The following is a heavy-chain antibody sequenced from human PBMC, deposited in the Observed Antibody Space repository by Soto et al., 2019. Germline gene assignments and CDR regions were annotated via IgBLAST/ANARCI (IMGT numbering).Heavy chain of an antibody. Sequence: GESLKISCKGSGYSFTSYWISWVRQMPGKGLEWMGRIDPSDSYTNYSPSFQGHVTISADKSIGTAYLQWSSLKASDTAMYYCARLVTRLQSYYGMDVWGQGTTVTVS. J-gene: IGHJ6*02. CDR1: GYSFTSYW. CDR2: IDPSDSYT. D-gene: IGHD6-25*01. V-gene: IGHV5-10-1*01. CDR3: ARLVTRLQSYYGMDV.